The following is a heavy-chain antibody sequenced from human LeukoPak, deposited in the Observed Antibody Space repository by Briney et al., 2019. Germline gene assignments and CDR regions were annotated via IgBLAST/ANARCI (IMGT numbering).Heavy chain of an antibody. D-gene: IGHD2-15*01. CDR3: ARAGGYCSGGSCYSFGVFDP. V-gene: IGHV3-53*01. J-gene: IGHJ5*02. Sequence: GGSLRLSCAASGFTVSSNYMSWVRQAPGKGLEWVSVIYSGGSTYSADSVNSRFTISRDNSKTTLYHQMNSLRAEDTAVYYCARAGGYCSGGSCYSFGVFDPWGQGTLVTVSS. CDR1: GFTVSSNY. CDR2: IYSGGST.